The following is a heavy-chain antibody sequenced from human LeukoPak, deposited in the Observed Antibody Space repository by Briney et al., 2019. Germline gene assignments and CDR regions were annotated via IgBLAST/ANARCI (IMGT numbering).Heavy chain of an antibody. D-gene: IGHD6-19*01. V-gene: IGHV1-18*01. Sequence: ASVKVSCKASGYTFTSYGFSWVRQAPGQGLEWMGWISGYNGDTNYAQKLQGRVTMTTDTSTNTAYMELRSLRFDDTAVYYCARDGSSYSSGWHDAFDIWGQGTMVTVSS. J-gene: IGHJ3*02. CDR3: ARDGSSYSSGWHDAFDI. CDR1: GYTFTSYG. CDR2: ISGYNGDT.